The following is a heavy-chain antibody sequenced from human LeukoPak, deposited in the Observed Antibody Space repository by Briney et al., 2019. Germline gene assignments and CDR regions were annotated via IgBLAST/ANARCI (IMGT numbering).Heavy chain of an antibody. V-gene: IGHV4-34*01. D-gene: IGHD2-2*03. Sequence: PSETLSLTCAVYGGSFSGYYWSWIRQPPGKGLEWIGEINHSGSTNYNPSLKSRVTISVDTSKNQFSLKLSSVTAADTAVYYCARHVSLGYCSSTSCRDAFDIWGQGTMVTVPS. CDR2: INHSGST. J-gene: IGHJ3*02. CDR1: GGSFSGYY. CDR3: ARHVSLGYCSSTSCRDAFDI.